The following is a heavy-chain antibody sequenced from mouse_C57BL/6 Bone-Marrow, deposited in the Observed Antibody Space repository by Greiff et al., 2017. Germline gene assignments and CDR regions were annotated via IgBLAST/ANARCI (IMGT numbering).Heavy chain of an antibody. V-gene: IGHV7-3*01. Sequence: EVMLVESGGGLVQPGGSLSLSCAASGFTFTDYYMSWVRQPPGKALEWLGFIRNKANGYTTEYSASVKGRFTISRDNSQSILYLQMNALRAEDSATYYCASCPLYYGSSYGYFEVWGTGTTVTVAS. J-gene: IGHJ1*03. CDR3: ASCPLYYGSSYGYFEV. CDR2: IRNKANGYTT. D-gene: IGHD1-1*01. CDR1: GFTFTDYY.